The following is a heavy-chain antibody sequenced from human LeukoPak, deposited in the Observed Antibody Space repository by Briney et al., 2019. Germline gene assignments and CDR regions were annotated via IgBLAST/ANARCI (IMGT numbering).Heavy chain of an antibody. CDR1: GFTFNSFA. CDR3: AKDSAPNGVWSPFDY. Sequence: TGGSLRLSCAASGFTFNSFAMSWVRQAPGKGLEWVSAISGSGGSTYSADSVKGRFTISRDNSKNTLYLQMNSLRAEDTAVYYCAKDSAPNGVWSPFDYWGQGTLVTVSS. V-gene: IGHV3-23*01. D-gene: IGHD2-8*01. J-gene: IGHJ4*02. CDR2: ISGSGGST.